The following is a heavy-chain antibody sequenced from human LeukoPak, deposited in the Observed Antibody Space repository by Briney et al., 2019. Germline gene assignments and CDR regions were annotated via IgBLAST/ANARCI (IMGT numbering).Heavy chain of an antibody. CDR3: ARGGIIAYYYDSSGYYFDY. D-gene: IGHD3-22*01. CDR2: IYYSGST. V-gene: IGHV4-39*07. CDR1: GGSISSYY. J-gene: IGHJ4*02. Sequence: SETLSLTCTVSGGSISSYYWGWIRQPPGKGLEWIGSIYYSGSTYYNPSLKSRVTISVDTSKNQFSLKLSSVTAADTAVYYCARGGIIAYYYDSSGYYFDYWGQGTLVTVSS.